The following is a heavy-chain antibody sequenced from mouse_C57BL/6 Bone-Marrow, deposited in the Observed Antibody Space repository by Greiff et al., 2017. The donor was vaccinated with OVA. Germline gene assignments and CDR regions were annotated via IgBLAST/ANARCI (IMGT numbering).Heavy chain of an antibody. V-gene: IGHV5-4*01. CDR1: GFTFSSYA. J-gene: IGHJ2*01. CDR2: ISDGGSYT. CDR3: ARDQTTVVAFDY. Sequence: EVQGVESGGGLVKPGGSLKLSCAASGFTFSSYAMSWVRQTPEKRLEWVATISDGGSYTYYPDNVKGRFTISRDNAKNNLYLQMSHLKSEDTAMYYCARDQTTVVAFDYWGQGTTLTVSS. D-gene: IGHD1-1*01.